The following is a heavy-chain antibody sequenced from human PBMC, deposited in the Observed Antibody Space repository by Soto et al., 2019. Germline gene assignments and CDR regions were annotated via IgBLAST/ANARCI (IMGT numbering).Heavy chain of an antibody. J-gene: IGHJ4*02. V-gene: IGHV5-10-1*02. CDR2: IDPSDSYT. CDR1: GYSFTSYW. D-gene: IGHD6-19*01. CDR3: ARHVSGWFSRLVAAYDY. Sequence: PGESLKISCKGSGYSFTSYWISWVRQMPGKGLEWMGRIDPSDSYTNYSPSFQGHVTISADKSISTAYLQWSSLKDSDTAMYYCARHVSGWFSRLVAAYDYWGQGTLVTVSS.